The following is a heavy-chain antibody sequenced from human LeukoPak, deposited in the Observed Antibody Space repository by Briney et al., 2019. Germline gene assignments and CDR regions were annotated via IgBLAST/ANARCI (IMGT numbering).Heavy chain of an antibody. Sequence: ASVKVSCKASGYTFTGYYMHWVRQAPGQGLEWMGWINPNSGGTNYAQKFQGRVTMTRDTSISTAYMELSSLRSEDTAVYYCARGVHVRYYDRSGYFDYWGQGTLVTVSS. D-gene: IGHD3-22*01. J-gene: IGHJ4*02. CDR3: ARGVHVRYYDRSGYFDY. CDR2: INPNSGGT. CDR1: GYTFTGYY. V-gene: IGHV1-2*02.